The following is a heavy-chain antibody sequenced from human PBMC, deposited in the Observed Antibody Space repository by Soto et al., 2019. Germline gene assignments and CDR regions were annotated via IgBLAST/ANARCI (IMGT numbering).Heavy chain of an antibody. J-gene: IGHJ3*02. CDR3: ARDLSWFGERRVSAFDI. Sequence: SGGSLRLSCAASGFTFSDYYMSWIRQAPGKGLEWVSYISSSSSYTNYADSVKGRFTISRDNAKNSLYLQMNSLRAEDTAVYYCARDLSWFGERRVSAFDIWGQGTMVTVSS. D-gene: IGHD3-10*01. V-gene: IGHV3-11*05. CDR2: ISSSSSYT. CDR1: GFTFSDYY.